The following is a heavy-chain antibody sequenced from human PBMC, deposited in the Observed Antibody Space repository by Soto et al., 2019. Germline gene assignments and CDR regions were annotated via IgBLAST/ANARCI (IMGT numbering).Heavy chain of an antibody. D-gene: IGHD1-26*01. CDR2: IIPIFGTP. CDR3: ASHPRYSGSYYDY. J-gene: IGHJ4*02. Sequence: QVQLEQSGAEVKKPGSSVKVSCKASGGTFSSYAISWVRQAPGQGLEWMGGIIPIFGTPHYAQTFQGRVKITADESTITAYMELSSLRSEDTAVYYWASHPRYSGSYYDYWGQGTLVTVSS. V-gene: IGHV1-69*01. CDR1: GGTFSSYA.